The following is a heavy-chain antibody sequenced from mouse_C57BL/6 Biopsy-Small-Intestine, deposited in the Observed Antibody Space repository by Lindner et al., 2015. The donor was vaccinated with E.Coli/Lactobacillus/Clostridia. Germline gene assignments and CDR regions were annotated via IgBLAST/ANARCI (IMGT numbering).Heavy chain of an antibody. J-gene: IGHJ2*01. CDR3: ARGTYDYFDY. D-gene: IGHD1-1*02. Sequence: VQLQESGAELVRPGTSVKMSCKASGYTFTNYWIGWAKQRPGHGLEWIGDIYPGGGYTNYNEKSKGKATLTADKSSSTAYMQFSSLTSEDSAIYYCARGTYDYFDYWGQGTTLTVSS. V-gene: IGHV1-63*01. CDR1: GYTFTNYW. CDR2: IYPGGGYT.